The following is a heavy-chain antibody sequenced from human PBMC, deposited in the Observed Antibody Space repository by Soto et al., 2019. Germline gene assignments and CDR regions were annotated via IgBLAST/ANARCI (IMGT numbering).Heavy chain of an antibody. D-gene: IGHD6-19*01. V-gene: IGHV1-18*01. Sequence: ASVKVSCKASGYTFTSYGISWVRQAPGQGLEWMGWISAYNGNTNYAQKLQGRVTMTTDTSTSTAYMELRSLRSDDTAVYYCARDLWQWLASSAEYFQHWGQGTLVTVSS. CDR3: ARDLWQWLASSAEYFQH. CDR2: ISAYNGNT. J-gene: IGHJ1*01. CDR1: GYTFTSYG.